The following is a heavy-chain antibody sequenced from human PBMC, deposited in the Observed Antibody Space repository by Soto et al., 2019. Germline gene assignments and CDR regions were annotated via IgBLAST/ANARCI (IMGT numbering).Heavy chain of an antibody. CDR1: GFTFNSYA. J-gene: IGHJ6*02. CDR2: IPYDGINI. V-gene: IGHV3-30*18. CDR3: AKAWGRHYHNGMEV. D-gene: IGHD3-16*01. Sequence: QVQLVESGGGVVQFGRSLRLSCSASGFTFNSYAMHWVRQAPGKGLEWVAVIPYDGINIYYADSVKGRFTISRDNSKSTLYLQMNSLRAEDTAVYYCAKAWGRHYHNGMEVWGQGTTVTVSS.